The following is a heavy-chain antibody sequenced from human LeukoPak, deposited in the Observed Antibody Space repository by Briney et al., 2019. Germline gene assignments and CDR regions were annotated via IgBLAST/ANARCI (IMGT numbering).Heavy chain of an antibody. Sequence: ASVKVSCKASGYTFTSYDINWVRQATGQGLEWMGWMNPNSGNTGYAQKFQGRVTMTRNTSISTAYVELSSLRSEDTAVYYCARGQRAKSGSCYWYYFDYWGQGTLVTVSS. J-gene: IGHJ4*02. D-gene: IGHD1-26*01. V-gene: IGHV1-8*01. CDR3: ARGQRAKSGSCYWYYFDY. CDR2: MNPNSGNT. CDR1: GYTFTSYD.